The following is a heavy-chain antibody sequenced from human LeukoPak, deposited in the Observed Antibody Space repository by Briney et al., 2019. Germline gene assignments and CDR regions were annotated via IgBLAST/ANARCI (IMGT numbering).Heavy chain of an antibody. CDR3: AESGSTRPRGWFDP. D-gene: IGHD3-10*01. CDR2: ISSSSSYI. Sequence: PGGPLRLSCAASGFTFSSYSMDWVRQAPGKGLEWVSSISSSSSYIYYADSVKGRFTISRDNAKNSLYLQMNSLRAEDTAVYYCAESGSTRPRGWFDPWGQGTLVTVSS. CDR1: GFTFSSYS. V-gene: IGHV3-21*01. J-gene: IGHJ5*02.